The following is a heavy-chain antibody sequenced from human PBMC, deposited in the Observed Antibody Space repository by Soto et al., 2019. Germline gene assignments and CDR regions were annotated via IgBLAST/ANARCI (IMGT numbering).Heavy chain of an antibody. CDR3: VRDYYYDSSGYSGDY. CDR2: INSYGTST. J-gene: IGHJ4*02. CDR1: GFTFSTYW. V-gene: IGHV3-74*01. Sequence: PGGSLRLSCVASGFTFSTYWMHWVRQPPGKGLVWVSRINSYGTSTNYADSVKGRFTISRDNAKNTLYLQMNSLRAEDTAVYYCVRDYYYDSSGYSGDYWGQGTLVTVSS. D-gene: IGHD3-22*01.